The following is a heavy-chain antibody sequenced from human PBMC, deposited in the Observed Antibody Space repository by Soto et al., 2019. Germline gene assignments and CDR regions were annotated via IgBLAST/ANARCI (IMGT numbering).Heavy chain of an antibody. CDR2: IYYSGST. CDR1: GGSISSYY. CDR3: ARDGSVTLDV. V-gene: IGHV4-59*01. J-gene: IGHJ6*04. Sequence: PSETLSLTCTVSGGSISSYYWSWIRQPPGKGLEWIGYIYYSGSTNYNPSLKSRVTISVDTSKNQFSLKLSSVTAADTAVYYCARDGSVTLDVWGKGTTVTVSS. D-gene: IGHD4-17*01.